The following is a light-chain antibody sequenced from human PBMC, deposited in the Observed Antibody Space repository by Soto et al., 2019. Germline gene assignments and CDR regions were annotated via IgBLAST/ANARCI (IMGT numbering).Light chain of an antibody. J-gene: IGLJ2*01. CDR1: SSDVGGYNY. Sequence: QSALTQPASESGSPGQSITISCTGTSSDVGGYNYVSWYQQHPGKAPKLMIYDVSNRPPGVSNRFSGSKSGNTASLTISGLQAEDEADYYCSSYTSSSTLVVFGGGTKLTVL. CDR2: DVS. CDR3: SSYTSSSTLVV. V-gene: IGLV2-14*01.